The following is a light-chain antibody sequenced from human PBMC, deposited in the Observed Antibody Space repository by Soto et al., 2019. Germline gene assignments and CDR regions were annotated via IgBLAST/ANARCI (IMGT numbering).Light chain of an antibody. Sequence: SYELAQPPSVSVAPGQTARITCGGNSIGSNSVHWYRQKPGQAPVLVVRDDSDRPSGIPERFSGSHSGSTAALTISRVEAGDEADYYCQVWDSSSDRPVIFGGGTQLTVL. CDR2: DDS. J-gene: IGLJ2*01. CDR1: SIGSNS. CDR3: QVWDSSSDRPVI. V-gene: IGLV3-21*02.